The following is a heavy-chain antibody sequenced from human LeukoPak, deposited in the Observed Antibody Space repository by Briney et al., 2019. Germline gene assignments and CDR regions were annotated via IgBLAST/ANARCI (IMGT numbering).Heavy chain of an antibody. CDR2: ISSTSSTI. Sequence: PGGSLRLSCAASGFIYNIYSMNWVRQAPGKGLEWISYISSTSSTIYYADSVKGRFTISRDNAKNSLFLQMNSLRDEDTAVHYCARPPGDGYNSRPFDYWGQGTLVTVSS. J-gene: IGHJ4*02. CDR3: ARPPGDGYNSRPFDY. V-gene: IGHV3-48*02. D-gene: IGHD5-24*01. CDR1: GFIYNIYS.